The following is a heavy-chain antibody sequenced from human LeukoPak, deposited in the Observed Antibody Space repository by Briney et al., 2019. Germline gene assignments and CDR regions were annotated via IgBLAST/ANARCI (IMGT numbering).Heavy chain of an antibody. V-gene: IGHV1-69*02. CDR1: GGTLSSYT. D-gene: IGHD4-23*01. J-gene: IGHJ3*02. CDR3: ARAPGLTTMVVGAFDI. CDR2: IIPILGIA. Sequence: ASVKVSCKASGGTLSSYTISWERQAPGQGLEWMGRIIPILGIASYAQKFQGRVTITADKSTSTAYMELSSLRSEDTAVYYCARAPGLTTMVVGAFDIWGQGTMVTVSS.